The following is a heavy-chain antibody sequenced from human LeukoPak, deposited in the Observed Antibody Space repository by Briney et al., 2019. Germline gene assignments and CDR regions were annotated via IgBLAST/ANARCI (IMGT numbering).Heavy chain of an antibody. CDR3: ARDPVEWELLLDC. D-gene: IGHD1-26*01. J-gene: IGHJ4*02. V-gene: IGHV3-7*01. CDR2: MNIDGSEK. CDR1: GFTFSNYW. Sequence: GGSLRLSCAASGFTFSNYWMGWVRQAPGKRPEWVANMNIDGSEKYYADSVKGRFTISRDNARDSVYLQMNSLRVEDTAVYYCARDPVEWELLLDCWGQGTLVTVSS.